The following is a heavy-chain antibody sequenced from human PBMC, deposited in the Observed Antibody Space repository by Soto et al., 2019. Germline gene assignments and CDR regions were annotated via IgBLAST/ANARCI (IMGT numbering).Heavy chain of an antibody. CDR3: AKEYGADWYFDL. CDR2: ISYDGSNK. Sequence: GGSLRLSCAGSGFTFRNFAMNWVRQAPGKGLEWVAVISYDGSNKFYADSVKGRFTISRDNSKNTLYLQMNSLRAEDTAVYYCAKEYGADWYFDLWGRGTLVTVSS. CDR1: GFTFRNFA. D-gene: IGHD4-17*01. J-gene: IGHJ2*01. V-gene: IGHV3-30*18.